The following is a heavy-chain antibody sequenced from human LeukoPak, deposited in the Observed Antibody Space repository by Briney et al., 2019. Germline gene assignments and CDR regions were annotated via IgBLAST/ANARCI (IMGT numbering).Heavy chain of an antibody. Sequence: GGSLRLSCAASGFTFSSYAMHWVRQAPGKGLEYVSAISSNGGSTYYANSVKGRFTISRDNSKNTLYLQMNSLRAEDTAVYYCAKEGYTRDYFDYWGQGTLVTVSS. CDR2: ISSNGGST. J-gene: IGHJ4*02. CDR1: GFTFSSYA. V-gene: IGHV3-64*01. CDR3: AKEGYTRDYFDY. D-gene: IGHD1-1*01.